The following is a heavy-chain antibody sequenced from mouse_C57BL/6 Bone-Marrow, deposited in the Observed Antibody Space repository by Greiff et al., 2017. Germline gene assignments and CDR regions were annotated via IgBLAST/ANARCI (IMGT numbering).Heavy chain of an antibody. CDR3: ARSPPYYYGSSEDY. V-gene: IGHV1-66*01. Sequence: QVQLKQSGPELVKPGASVKISCKASGYSFTSYYIHWVKQRPGQGLEWIGWIYPGSGNTKYNEKFKGKATLTADTSSSTAYMQLSSLTSEDSAVYYCARSPPYYYGSSEDYWGQGTTLTVSS. D-gene: IGHD1-1*01. CDR1: GYSFTSYY. J-gene: IGHJ2*01. CDR2: IYPGSGNT.